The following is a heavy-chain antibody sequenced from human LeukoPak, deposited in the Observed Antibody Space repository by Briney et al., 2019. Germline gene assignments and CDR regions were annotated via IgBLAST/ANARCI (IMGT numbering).Heavy chain of an antibody. V-gene: IGHV1-2*02. Sequence: GASVKVSCKASGYTFTGNYMHWVRQAPGQGLEWMGWINPNSGGTNYAQKFQGRVTMTRDTSISTAYMELSRLRSDGTAVYYCARGPTYYYDSSGYYWGYYFDYWGQGTLVTVSS. CDR3: ARGPTYYYDSSGYYWGYYFDY. CDR2: INPNSGGT. CDR1: GYTFTGNY. J-gene: IGHJ4*02. D-gene: IGHD3-22*01.